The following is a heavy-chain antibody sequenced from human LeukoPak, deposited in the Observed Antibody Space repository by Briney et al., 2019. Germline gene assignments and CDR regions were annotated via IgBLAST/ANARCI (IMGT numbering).Heavy chain of an antibody. V-gene: IGHV3-7*01. Sequence: PGGSLRLSCAASGFTFSSYWMSWVRQAPGKGLEWVANIKQDGSEKYYVDSVKGRFTISRDNAKNSLYLQTNSLRAEDTAVYYCASDLVVAATATYGMDVWGQGTTVTVSS. J-gene: IGHJ6*02. CDR1: GFTFSSYW. D-gene: IGHD2-15*01. CDR2: IKQDGSEK. CDR3: ASDLVVAATATYGMDV.